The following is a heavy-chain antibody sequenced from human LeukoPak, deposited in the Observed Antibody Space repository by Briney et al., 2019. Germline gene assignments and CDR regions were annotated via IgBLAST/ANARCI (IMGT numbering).Heavy chain of an antibody. CDR1: GGSISSYY. V-gene: IGHV4-4*09. Sequence: PSETLSLTCTVSGGSISSYYWSWIRQPPGKGLEWIGYIYTSGSTNYNPSLKSRVTISVDTSKNQFSLKLSSVTAADTAVYYCARRGWGWFGELNLHPYYYYMDVWGKGTTVTVSS. D-gene: IGHD3-10*01. CDR2: IYTSGST. J-gene: IGHJ6*03. CDR3: ARRGWGWFGELNLHPYYYYMDV.